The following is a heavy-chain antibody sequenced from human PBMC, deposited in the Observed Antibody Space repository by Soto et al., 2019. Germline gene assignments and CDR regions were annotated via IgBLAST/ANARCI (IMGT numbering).Heavy chain of an antibody. CDR2: IFPKFGTT. D-gene: IGHD3-16*02. V-gene: IGHV1-69*01. Sequence: QVQLVQSGAEVKKPGSSVKVSCKASGDTDTNYVISWVRQAPGQGLEWMGGIFPKFGTTYSAQKLQDRLTITADESTSTVYMQLSSLRLDDTTVYYCEAEMTFGKLSVVWGQGTTVTVSS. CDR1: GDTDTNYV. J-gene: IGHJ6*02. CDR3: EAEMTFGKLSVV.